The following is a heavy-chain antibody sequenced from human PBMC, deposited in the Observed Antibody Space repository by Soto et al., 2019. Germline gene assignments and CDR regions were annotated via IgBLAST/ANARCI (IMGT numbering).Heavy chain of an antibody. CDR3: ARQRYYDSSGYRSPAYFDY. V-gene: IGHV4-39*01. CDR1: GGSISSSSYY. Sequence: SETLSLTCTVSGGSISSSSYYWGWIRQPPGKGLEWIGSIYYSGSTYYNPSLKSRVTISVDTSKNQFSLKLSSVTAADTAVYYCARQRYYDSSGYRSPAYFDYWGRGTLVTVSS. CDR2: IYYSGST. D-gene: IGHD3-22*01. J-gene: IGHJ4*02.